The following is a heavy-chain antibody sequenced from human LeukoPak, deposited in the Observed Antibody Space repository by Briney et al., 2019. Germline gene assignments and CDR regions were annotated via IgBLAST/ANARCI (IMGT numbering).Heavy chain of an antibody. V-gene: IGHV3-64D*06. J-gene: IGHJ3*02. D-gene: IGHD2-15*01. CDR1: GFTFSSYA. CDR3: ARGQAVVGTQAFHI. CDR2: ISSNGGST. Sequence: GGSLRLSCSASGFTFSSYAMHWVRQAPGKGLEYVSAISSNGGSTYYADSVKGGFTISRDNSKNTLYLQMSSLRAEDTAVYYCARGQAVVGTQAFHIWGQGTLVTVSS.